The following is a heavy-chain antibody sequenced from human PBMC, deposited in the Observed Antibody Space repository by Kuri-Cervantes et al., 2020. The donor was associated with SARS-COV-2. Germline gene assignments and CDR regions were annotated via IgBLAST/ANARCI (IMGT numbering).Heavy chain of an antibody. CDR2: IWWDGSEE. V-gene: IGHV3-33*01. J-gene: IGHJ4*02. D-gene: IGHD4-23*01. Sequence: GGSLRLPCEASGFTFSNYAMHWVRQAPGKGLEWVAVIWWDGSEEYYLDSVKGRFTISKDNSKNMLFLEINNLRVEDAAVYFCARGSYGGNSDFDYWGQGTPVTVSS. CDR1: GFTFSNYA. CDR3: ARGSYGGNSDFDY.